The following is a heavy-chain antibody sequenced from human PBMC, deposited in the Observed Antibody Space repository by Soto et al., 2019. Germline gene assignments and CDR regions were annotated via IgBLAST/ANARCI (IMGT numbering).Heavy chain of an antibody. CDR1: GYTFTDYY. CDR3: ATTRAKLAVASWFDP. V-gene: IGHV1-69-2*01. Sequence: ASVKVSCKVSGYTFTDYYMHWVQQAPGKGREWMGLVDPEDGETIYAEEFQGRVTIIADTSTDTAYMELRSVRPEDTAVYYCATTRAKLAVASWFDPWGQGTLVSVS. D-gene: IGHD6-19*01. CDR2: VDPEDGET. J-gene: IGHJ5*02.